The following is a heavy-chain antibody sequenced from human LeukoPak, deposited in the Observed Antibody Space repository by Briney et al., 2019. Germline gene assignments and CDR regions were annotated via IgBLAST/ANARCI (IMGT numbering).Heavy chain of an antibody. CDR1: GFTFSSYG. CDR2: ISGSGGST. J-gene: IGHJ4*02. CDR3: AKGDIVAPSLFGQ. D-gene: IGHD5-12*01. V-gene: IGHV3-23*01. Sequence: GGSLRLSCAASGFTFSSYGMSWVRQAPGKGLEWVSAISGSGGSTYYAASVKGRLTISRDQSKNTPYMQMTILRADDTAVYFCAKGDIVAPSLFGQGGEGTPVTVSS.